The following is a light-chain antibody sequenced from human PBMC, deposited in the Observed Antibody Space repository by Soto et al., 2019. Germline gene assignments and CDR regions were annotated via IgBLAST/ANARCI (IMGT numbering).Light chain of an antibody. CDR3: QQYNSYRT. CDR2: DAS. V-gene: IGKV1-5*01. Sequence: DIQMTQSPSTLYASVGDRVTITCRARQTISIWLAWYQQKPGKAPKLVIYDASILESGVPSRFSGSGSGTEFTLTISSLQPDDFATYYCQQYNSYRTFGQGTKVDIK. J-gene: IGKJ1*01. CDR1: QTISIW.